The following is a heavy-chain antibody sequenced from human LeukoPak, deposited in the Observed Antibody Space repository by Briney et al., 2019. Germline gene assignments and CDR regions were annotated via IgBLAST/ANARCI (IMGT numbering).Heavy chain of an antibody. CDR3: ARDFERRGSSSVDY. D-gene: IGHD6-6*01. J-gene: IGHJ4*02. CDR1: GFTLCISR. Sequence: GGPLRLSCAASGFTLCISRVLCVPRAPGKGPVWVSRINSDESITSYANSEKARFTISRDNAKNTLYLQRNSLRAEGTAVYYCARDFERRGSSSVDYWGQGTLVTVSS. CDR2: INSDESIT. V-gene: IGHV3-74*01.